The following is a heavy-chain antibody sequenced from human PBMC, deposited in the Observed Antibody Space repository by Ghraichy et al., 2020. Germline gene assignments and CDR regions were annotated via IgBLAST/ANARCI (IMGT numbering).Heavy chain of an antibody. D-gene: IGHD3-3*01. J-gene: IGHJ4*02. V-gene: IGHV1-2*04. CDR1: GYTFTGYY. CDR3: ARGGSTRDYDFWSGYYTFFDY. CDR2: INPNSGGT. Sequence: ASVKVSCKASGYTFTGYYMHWVRQAPGQGLEWMGWINPNSGGTNYAQKFQGWVTMTRDTSISTAYMELSRLRSDDTAVYYCARGGSTRDYDFWSGYYTFFDYWGQGTLVTVSS.